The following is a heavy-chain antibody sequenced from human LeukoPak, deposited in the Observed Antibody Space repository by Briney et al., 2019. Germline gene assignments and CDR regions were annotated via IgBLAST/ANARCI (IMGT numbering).Heavy chain of an antibody. V-gene: IGHV1-18*01. J-gene: IGHJ4*02. CDR1: GHTFTNFG. D-gene: IGHD1-26*01. CDR3: ANERGPTWWDLVDY. CDR2: ISANNGNT. Sequence: ASVKVSCNASGHTFTNFGISWVRQPPGQGLEWMGWISANNGNTNYAQKFQGRVTLSTDTPTNTAYMELRSLRADDTAMYYCANERGPTWWDLVDYWGQGTLVTVSS.